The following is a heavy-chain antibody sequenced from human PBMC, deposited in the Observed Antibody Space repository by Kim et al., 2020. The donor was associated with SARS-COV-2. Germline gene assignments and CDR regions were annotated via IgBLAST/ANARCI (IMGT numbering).Heavy chain of an antibody. CDR1: GFPFSTCA. V-gene: IGHV3-23*01. CDR3: AKDRYDSSRNFLDSWGQGTLVAVSSGESSQPLSCFNFEVFSSSRWPGVRALLSQRHNWFDP. J-gene: IGHJ5*02. Sequence: GGSLRLSCAASGFPFSTCAMSWVRQAPGKGLEWVSSISGGTTNTYYADSVKDRFSISRDNSKDTLYLQMNTLRAEDTAVYYCAKDRYDSSRNFLDSWGQGTLVAVSSGESSQPLSCFNFEVFSSSRWPGVRALLSQRHNWFDPWGQGTLVTVSS. D-gene: IGHD3-22*01. CDR2: ISGGTTNT.